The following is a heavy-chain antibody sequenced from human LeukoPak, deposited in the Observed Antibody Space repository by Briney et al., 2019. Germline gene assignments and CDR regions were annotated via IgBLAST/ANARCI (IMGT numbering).Heavy chain of an antibody. Sequence: GGSLRLSCAAPGFTFNSYAMNWVRQAPGKGLGWVSGISGSGGSTYYTDSVKGRFTISRDNSKNTLYLQMNSLRAEDTAVYYCAKDQGEGYCSSTSCYPDAFDIWGQGTMVTVSS. D-gene: IGHD2-2*01. CDR3: AKDQGEGYCSSTSCYPDAFDI. CDR2: ISGSGGST. CDR1: GFTFNSYA. J-gene: IGHJ3*02. V-gene: IGHV3-23*01.